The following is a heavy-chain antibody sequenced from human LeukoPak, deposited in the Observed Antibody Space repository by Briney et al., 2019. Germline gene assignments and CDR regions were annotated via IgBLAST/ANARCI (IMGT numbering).Heavy chain of an antibody. Sequence: ASVKVSCKASGYTFTSYYMHWVRQAPGQGLEWMGIINPSGGSTSYAQKFQGRVTMTRDTSTSTAYMELSSLRSEDTAVYYCARDMRMVAAKIGYSYEDPYYGMDVWGQGTTVTVSS. CDR2: INPSGGST. V-gene: IGHV1-46*01. CDR1: GYTFTSYY. CDR3: ARDMRMVAAKIGYSYEDPYYGMDV. D-gene: IGHD5-18*01. J-gene: IGHJ6*02.